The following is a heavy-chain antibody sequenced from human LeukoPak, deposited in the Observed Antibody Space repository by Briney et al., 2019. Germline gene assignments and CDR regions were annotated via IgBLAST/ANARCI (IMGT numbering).Heavy chain of an antibody. CDR2: ISAYNGNT. V-gene: IGHV1-18*01. Sequence: GASVKVSCKASGYTFTSYGISWVRQAPGQGLEWMGWISAYNGNTNYAQKLQGRVTMTTDTSTSTAYMELRSLRSDDTAVYYCARVPSFWGTVYPIDYWGQGTLVTVSS. CDR3: ARVPSFWGTVYPIDY. CDR1: GYTFTSYG. J-gene: IGHJ4*02. D-gene: IGHD7-27*01.